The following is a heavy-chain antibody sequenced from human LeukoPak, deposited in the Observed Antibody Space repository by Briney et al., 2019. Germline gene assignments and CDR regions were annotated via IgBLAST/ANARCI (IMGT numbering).Heavy chain of an antibody. V-gene: IGHV4-31*03. D-gene: IGHD3-22*01. CDR3: PREPEYYYDSSGNRGDY. J-gene: IGHJ4*02. CDR1: GDSISSGGCY. CDR2: IYYSGST. Sequence: SQTLSLTCTVSGDSISSGGCYWSWIRQHPGKGLEWIGYIYYSGSTYYNPSLKSRVTISVDTSKNQFSLKLSSVTAADTAVYYCPREPEYYYDSSGNRGDYWGQGTLVTVSS.